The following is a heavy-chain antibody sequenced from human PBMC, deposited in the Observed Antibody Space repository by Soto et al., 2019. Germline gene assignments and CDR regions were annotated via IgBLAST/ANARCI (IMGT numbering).Heavy chain of an antibody. CDR1: GGSISSGGYY. CDR2: IYYSGST. Sequence: SETLSLTCTVSGGSISSGGYYWSWIRQHPGKGLEWIGYIYYSGSTYYNPSLKSRVTISVDTSKNQFSLKLSSVTAADTAVYYCARDRHGNFDYWGQGTLVTVSS. J-gene: IGHJ4*02. D-gene: IGHD4-17*01. CDR3: ARDRHGNFDY. V-gene: IGHV4-31*03.